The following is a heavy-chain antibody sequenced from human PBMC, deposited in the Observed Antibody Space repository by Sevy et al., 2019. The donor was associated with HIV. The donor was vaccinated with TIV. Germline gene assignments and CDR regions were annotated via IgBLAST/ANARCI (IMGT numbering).Heavy chain of an antibody. Sequence: GGSLRLSCKGSGYSFTSYWIGWVRQMPGKGLEWMGIIYPGDSDTRYSPSVQGQVTISADKSISTAYLQWSSLKASDTAMYYCARVGGLRNYYYYYYYMDVWGKGTTVTVSS. J-gene: IGHJ6*03. CDR1: GYSFTSYW. CDR2: IYPGDSDT. CDR3: ARVGGLRNYYYYYYYMDV. V-gene: IGHV5-51*01. D-gene: IGHD4-17*01.